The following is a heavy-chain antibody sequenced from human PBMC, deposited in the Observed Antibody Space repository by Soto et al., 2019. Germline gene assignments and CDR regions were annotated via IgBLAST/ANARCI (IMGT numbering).Heavy chain of an antibody. V-gene: IGHV3-11*06. J-gene: IGHJ4*02. CDR1: GFILSDYY. CDR2: VSSTGSHT. D-gene: IGHD2-15*01. CDR3: VRLYCSDNKCYHFDY. Sequence: LRLSCAASGFILSDYYMSWIRQAPGKGLEWVSYVSSTGSHTKYAASVEGRFTISRDNAKNSLYLHMISLRAEDAAVYYCVRLYCSDNKCYHFDYWGQGTLGTGSS.